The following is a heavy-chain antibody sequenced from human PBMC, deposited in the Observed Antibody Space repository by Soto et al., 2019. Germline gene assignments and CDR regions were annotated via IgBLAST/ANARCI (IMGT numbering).Heavy chain of an antibody. CDR2: IYYSGST. CDR1: GGSISSSSYY. V-gene: IGHV4-39*01. CDR3: ARLGRGYDFWSGYRPDY. D-gene: IGHD3-3*01. J-gene: IGHJ4*02. Sequence: QLQLQESGPGLVKPSETLSLTCTVSGGSISSSSYYWGWIRQPPGKGLEWIGSIYYSGSTYYNPSLHSRVPISVDTAKNQFSLKLSSVTAADTAVYYCARLGRGYDFWSGYRPDYWGQGTLVTVSS.